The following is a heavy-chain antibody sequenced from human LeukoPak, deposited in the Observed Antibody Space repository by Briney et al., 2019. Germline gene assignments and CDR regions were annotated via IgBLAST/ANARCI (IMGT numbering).Heavy chain of an antibody. CDR2: IIPLFGTP. Sequence: SVKVSCKASRGTFSNYTISWVRQAPGQGLDWMGGIIPLFGTPTYAQKFQGRVTITADKSTSTAYMDLSSLRSDDTAVYYCATDHRENNYAYYFDYWGQGTLVTVSS. CDR3: ATDHRENNYAYYFDY. J-gene: IGHJ4*02. CDR1: RGTFSNYT. D-gene: IGHD1/OR15-1a*01. V-gene: IGHV1-69*06.